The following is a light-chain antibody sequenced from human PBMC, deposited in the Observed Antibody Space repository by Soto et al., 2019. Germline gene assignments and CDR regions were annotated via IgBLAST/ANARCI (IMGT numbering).Light chain of an antibody. V-gene: IGKV3-20*01. CDR1: QSVSSSY. CDR3: QQCGGSPLFS. Sequence: EIVLTQSPGTLSLSPGERATLSCRASQSVSSSYLAWYQQKPGQAPRLLIHTTSIRATDIPDRFSGSGSGTDFTLTISRLEPEDSAVYYCQQCGGSPLFSFGPGTKVDIK. J-gene: IGKJ3*01. CDR2: TTS.